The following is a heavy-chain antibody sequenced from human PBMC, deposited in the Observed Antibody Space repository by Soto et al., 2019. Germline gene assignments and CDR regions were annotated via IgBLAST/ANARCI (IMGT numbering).Heavy chain of an antibody. CDR3: ERGCRWGGPYYFDY. Sequence: GGSLRLSCAASGLSVSNSWMHWVRQTPGKGLEWVSRINSDDTSSTYAASVKGRFTISRDNAKNTLYLQMNSLTAEDTVVSYCERGCRWGGPYYFDYRGHGT. CDR1: GLSVSNSW. V-gene: IGHV3-74*03. J-gene: IGHJ4*01. D-gene: IGHD3-16*01. CDR2: INSDDTSS.